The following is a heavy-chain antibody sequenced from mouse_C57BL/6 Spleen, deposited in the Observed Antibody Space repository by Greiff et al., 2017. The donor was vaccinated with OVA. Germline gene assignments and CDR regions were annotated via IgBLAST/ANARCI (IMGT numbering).Heavy chain of an antibody. D-gene: IGHD4-1*01. J-gene: IGHJ2*01. CDR1: GFTFSDYG. CDR2: ISSGSRTI. V-gene: IGHV5-17*01. Sequence: EVMLVESGGGLVKPGGSLKLSCAASGFTFSDYGMHWVRQAPEKGLEWVAYISSGSRTIYYADTVKGRFTISRDNAKNTLFLQMTSLRSEDTAMYYCARKLGGYCDYWGQGTTLTVSA. CDR3: ARKLGGYCDY.